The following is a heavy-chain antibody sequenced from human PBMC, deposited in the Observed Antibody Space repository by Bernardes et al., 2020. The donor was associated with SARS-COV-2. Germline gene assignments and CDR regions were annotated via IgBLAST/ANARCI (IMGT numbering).Heavy chain of an antibody. CDR2: IYYSGST. V-gene: IGHV4-31*03. J-gene: IGHJ4*02. Sequence: SEPLSLTCTVSGGSISSGGYYWSWLRQHPGKGLEWIGYIYYSGSTYFNPSLKSRVTISVDTSKNQFSLKLSSVTAADTAVYYCARNDYSSGYYYSDYWGQGTLVTVSS. D-gene: IGHD3-22*01. CDR3: ARNDYSSGYYYSDY. CDR1: GGSISSGGYY.